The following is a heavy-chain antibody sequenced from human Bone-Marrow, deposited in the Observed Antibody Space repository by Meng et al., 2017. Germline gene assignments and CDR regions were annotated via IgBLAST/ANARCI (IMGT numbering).Heavy chain of an antibody. CDR1: GGTFGDYY. Sequence: HVQLQQWGAGLLKPSATLYLPCAVYGGTFGDYYWSWLRQPPGKGLEWIGEINHSGGTKYTPSLESRVTISIDTSKNQFSLKLSSVTAADTAIYYCARQGDTAMATFDYWGQGTLVTVSS. V-gene: IGHV4-34*01. J-gene: IGHJ4*02. D-gene: IGHD5-18*01. CDR2: INHSGGT. CDR3: ARQGDTAMATFDY.